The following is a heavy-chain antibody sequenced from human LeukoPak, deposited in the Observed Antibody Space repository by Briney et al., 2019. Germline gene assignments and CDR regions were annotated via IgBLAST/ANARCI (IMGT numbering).Heavy chain of an antibody. J-gene: IGHJ4*02. Sequence: GESLKISCKGSGYRFTSYWIAWVRQMPGKGLEWMGIIYPSDSDTRYSPSFQGQVTISADKYISTAYLQWSSLKASDTAIYYCARLSYSSGWYWGYFNYWGQGTLVTVSS. CDR3: ARLSYSSGWYWGYFNY. CDR2: IYPSDSDT. D-gene: IGHD6-13*01. CDR1: GYRFTSYW. V-gene: IGHV5-51*01.